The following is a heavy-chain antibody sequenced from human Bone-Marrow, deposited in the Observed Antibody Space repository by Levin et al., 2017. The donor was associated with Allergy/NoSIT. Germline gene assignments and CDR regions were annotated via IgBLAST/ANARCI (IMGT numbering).Heavy chain of an antibody. D-gene: IGHD3-16*01. CDR2: ININTGTP. J-gene: IGHJ6*03. V-gene: IGHV7-4-1*02. CDR1: GYKLSDFA. CDR3: ARDGGVVRSFQYNHMDV. Sequence: WASVKVSCKASGYKLSDFAMNWVRQAPGQGLEWMGWININTGTPTYAQGFTGRFVFSFDTSLGTAYLQISSLKADDTAIYYCARDGGVVRSFQYNHMDVWGKGTAVTVSS.